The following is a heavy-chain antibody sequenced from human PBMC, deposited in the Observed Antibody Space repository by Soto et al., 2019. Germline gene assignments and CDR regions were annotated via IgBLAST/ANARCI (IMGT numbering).Heavy chain of an antibody. CDR1: GFTFSTYY. CDR3: AREGEGRTAYFDY. V-gene: IGHV3-21*01. J-gene: IGHJ4*02. D-gene: IGHD3-16*01. Sequence: EVQLAESGGGLVKPGGSLRLYCAASGFTFSTYYMNWVRQAPGKGLEWVSSIIESGNYMYYADSVKGRFTISRDNARNSLYLQIDRLTAEDTAVYYCAREGEGRTAYFDYWGQGALVTVSS. CDR2: IIESGNYM.